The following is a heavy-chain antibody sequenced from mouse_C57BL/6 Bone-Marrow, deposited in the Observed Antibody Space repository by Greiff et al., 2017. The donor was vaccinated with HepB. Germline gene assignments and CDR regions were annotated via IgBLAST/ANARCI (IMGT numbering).Heavy chain of an antibody. CDR3: ARKGYYGSSYRWYFDV. D-gene: IGHD1-1*01. J-gene: IGHJ1*03. Sequence: VQLQESGPGLVQPSQSLSITCTVSGFSLTSYGVHWVRQSPGKGLEWLGVIWSGGSTDYNAAFISRLSISKDNSKSQVFFKMNSLQADDTAIYYCARKGYYGSSYRWYFDVWGTGTTVTVSS. V-gene: IGHV2-2*01. CDR2: IWSGGST. CDR1: GFSLTSYG.